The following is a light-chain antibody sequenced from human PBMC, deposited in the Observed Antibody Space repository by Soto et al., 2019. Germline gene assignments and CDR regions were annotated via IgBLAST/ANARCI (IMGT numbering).Light chain of an antibody. V-gene: IGKV3-20*01. CDR1: QSVSSSY. CDR3: QQYGSSPPFT. CDR2: GAS. Sequence: EIVLTQSPGTLSLSPGERATLSCRASQSVSSSYLAWYQQKPGQAPRLLIYGASSRATGIPDRFSGSGSGTLFTLTISRLEPEEFAVYFCQQYGSSPPFTFGPGTNVDIK. J-gene: IGKJ3*01.